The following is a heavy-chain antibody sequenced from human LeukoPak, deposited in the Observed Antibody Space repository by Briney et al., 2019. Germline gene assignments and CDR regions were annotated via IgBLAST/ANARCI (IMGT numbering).Heavy chain of an antibody. CDR2: IWYDGSNK. J-gene: IGHJ3*02. D-gene: IGHD6-19*01. CDR1: GFTFSSYG. CDR3: ARAPAHSSGWFDDAFDI. Sequence: SGGSLRVSCAASGFTFSSYGMHWVRQAPGKGLEWVAVIWYDGSNKYYADSVKGRFTISRDNSKNTLYLQMNSLRAEDTAVYYCARAPAHSSGWFDDAFDIWGQGTMVTVSS. V-gene: IGHV3-33*01.